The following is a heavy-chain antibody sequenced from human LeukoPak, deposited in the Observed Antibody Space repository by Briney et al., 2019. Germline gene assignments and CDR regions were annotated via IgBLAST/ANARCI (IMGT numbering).Heavy chain of an antibody. CDR2: IIPIFGTA. Sequence: SVKVSCKASGGTFSSYAISWVRQAPGQGLEWMGGIIPIFGTANYAQKFQGRVTITTDESTSTAYMELSSLRSEDTAVYYCARSGLIRGVIITPFDYWGQGALVTVSS. D-gene: IGHD3-10*01. CDR1: GGTFSSYA. J-gene: IGHJ4*02. V-gene: IGHV1-69*05. CDR3: ARSGLIRGVIITPFDY.